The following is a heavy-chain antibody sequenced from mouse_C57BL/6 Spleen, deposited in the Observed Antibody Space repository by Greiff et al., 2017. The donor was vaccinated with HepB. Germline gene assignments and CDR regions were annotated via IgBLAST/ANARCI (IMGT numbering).Heavy chain of an antibody. J-gene: IGHJ1*03. CDR2: IYPRSGNT. V-gene: IGHV1-81*01. CDR1: GYTFTSYG. CDR3: ARYLEGSSYADWYFDG. D-gene: IGHD1-1*01. Sequence: VKLQESGAELARPGASVKLSCKASGYTFTSYGISWVKQRTGQGLEWIGEIYPRSGNTYYNEKFKGKATLTADKSSSTAYMELRSLTSEDSAVYFCARYLEGSSYADWYFDGWGTGTTVTVSS.